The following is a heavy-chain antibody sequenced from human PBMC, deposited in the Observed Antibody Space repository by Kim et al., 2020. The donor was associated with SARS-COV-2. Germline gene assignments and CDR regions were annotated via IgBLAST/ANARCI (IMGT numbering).Heavy chain of an antibody. CDR1: GFTFSAYD. V-gene: IGHV3-48*02. Sequence: GGSLRLSCATSGFTFSAYDMNWFRRAPGKGLEWLSFITKSSTTIYYANSVKGRFTVSRDNAKNSLYLQMNSLRDEDSALYYCVRDRMGGAFDMWGKGQWSPSHQ. CDR3: VRDRMGGAFDM. CDR2: ITKSSTTI. D-gene: IGHD3-16*01. J-gene: IGHJ3*02.